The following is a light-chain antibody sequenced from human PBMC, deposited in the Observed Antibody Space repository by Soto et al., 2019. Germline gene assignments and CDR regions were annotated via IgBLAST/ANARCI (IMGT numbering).Light chain of an antibody. CDR2: KVS. CDR1: QSLNDW. J-gene: IGKJ1*01. Sequence: DIQMTQSPSTLSGSVGDRVTITCRASQSLNDWLAWFQQKPGKAPNLLIYKVSNLESGVPSRFSGSGSGTEFTLTISSLQPDDFATYYCQQYNGYSWAFGQGTKVEIK. V-gene: IGKV1-5*03. CDR3: QQYNGYSWA.